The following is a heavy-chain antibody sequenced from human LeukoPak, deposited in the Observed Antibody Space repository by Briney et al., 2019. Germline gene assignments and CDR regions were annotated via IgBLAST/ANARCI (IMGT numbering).Heavy chain of an antibody. Sequence: SETLSLTCTVSGGPIFSYYWSWFRQTAGKGLEWIGRLYPGVGTDYNPSLKSRVTMSVDTSKKQFALKLSAVTAADTAVYYCARLKFYDSTGYSPGHYMDVWGKGTTVTVSS. V-gene: IGHV4-4*07. J-gene: IGHJ6*03. CDR3: ARLKFYDSTGYSPGHYMDV. D-gene: IGHD3-22*01. CDR2: LYPGVGT. CDR1: GGPIFSYY.